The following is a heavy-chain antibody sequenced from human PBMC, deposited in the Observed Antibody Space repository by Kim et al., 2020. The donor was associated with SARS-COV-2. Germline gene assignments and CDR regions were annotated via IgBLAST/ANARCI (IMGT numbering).Heavy chain of an antibody. CDR1: GGSFSGYY. D-gene: IGHD5-18*01. J-gene: IGHJ4*02. Sequence: SETLSLTCAVYGGSFSGYYWSWIRQPPGKGLEWIGEINHSGSTNYNPSLKSRVTISVDTSKNQFSLKLSSVTAADTAVYYCARRFYGYSYGHLDYWGQGTLVTVSS. CDR2: INHSGST. V-gene: IGHV4-34*01. CDR3: ARRFYGYSYGHLDY.